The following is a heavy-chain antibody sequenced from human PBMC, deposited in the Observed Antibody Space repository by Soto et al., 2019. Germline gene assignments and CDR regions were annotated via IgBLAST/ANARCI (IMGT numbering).Heavy chain of an antibody. CDR2: IYPGDSDT. V-gene: IGHV5-51*01. Sequence: GESLKISCKGSGYSFTSYWIGWVRQMPGKGLEWMGIIYPGDSDTRYSPSFQGQVTISADKSISTAYLQWSSLKASDTAMYYCARHRYGGKPVAAFDIWGQGTMVTVSS. J-gene: IGHJ3*02. CDR1: GYSFTSYW. CDR3: ARHRYGGKPVAAFDI. D-gene: IGHD4-17*01.